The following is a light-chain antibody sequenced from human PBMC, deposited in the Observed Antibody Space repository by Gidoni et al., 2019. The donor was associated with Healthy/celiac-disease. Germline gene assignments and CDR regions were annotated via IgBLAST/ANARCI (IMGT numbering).Light chain of an antibody. Sequence: SYALTQPPSVSVSPGQTASITCSGDKLGDKYACWYQQKPGQSSVLVIYQDSKRPPGIPERFSGSNSGNTATLTISGTQAMDEADYYCQAWDSSIVVFGGGTKLTVL. CDR1: KLGDKY. CDR3: QAWDSSIVV. CDR2: QDS. J-gene: IGLJ2*01. V-gene: IGLV3-1*01.